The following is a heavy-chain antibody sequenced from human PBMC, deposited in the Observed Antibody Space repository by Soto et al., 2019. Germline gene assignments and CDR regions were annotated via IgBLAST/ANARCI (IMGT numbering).Heavy chain of an antibody. Sequence: QVQLVQSGAEVKKPGSSVKVSCKASGGTFSSYSINWVRQAPAQGLEWMGEIIPIFGTANYAQKFQGRVTITAHESTSTADMELSSLRSEDTAVYYCARDGGRHSGGIEYWGQGTLVTVSS. D-gene: IGHD1-26*01. CDR2: IIPIFGTA. CDR1: GGTFSSYS. V-gene: IGHV1-69*01. J-gene: IGHJ4*02. CDR3: ARDGGRHSGGIEY.